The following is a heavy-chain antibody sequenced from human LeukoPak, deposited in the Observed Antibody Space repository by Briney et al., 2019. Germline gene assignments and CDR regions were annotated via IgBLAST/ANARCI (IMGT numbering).Heavy chain of an antibody. CDR2: IYHSGST. CDR1: GYSISSGYY. D-gene: IGHD3-9*01. Sequence: SETLSLTCTVSGYSISSGYYWGWIRQPPGKGLEWIGSIYHSGSTYYNPSLKSRVTISVDTSKNQFSLKLSSVTAADTAVYYCARAMSRLTGYPEGYWGQGTLVTVSS. V-gene: IGHV4-38-2*02. J-gene: IGHJ4*02. CDR3: ARAMSRLTGYPEGY.